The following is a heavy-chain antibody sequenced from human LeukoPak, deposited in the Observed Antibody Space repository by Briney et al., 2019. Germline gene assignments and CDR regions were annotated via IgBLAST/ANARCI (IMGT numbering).Heavy chain of an antibody. CDR2: INHSGST. Sequence: SETLSLTCTVSGGSISSYYWSWIRQPPGKGLEWIGEINHSGSTNYNPSLKSRVTISVDTSKNQFSLKLSSVTAADTAVYYCARPHSSGWYRGYGMDVWGQGTTVTVSS. J-gene: IGHJ6*02. V-gene: IGHV4-34*01. D-gene: IGHD6-19*01. CDR1: GGSISSYY. CDR3: ARPHSSGWYRGYGMDV.